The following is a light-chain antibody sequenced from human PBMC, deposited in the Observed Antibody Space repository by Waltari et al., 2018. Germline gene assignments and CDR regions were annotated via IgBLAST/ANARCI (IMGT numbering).Light chain of an antibody. CDR2: ETS. V-gene: IGKV1-9*01. CDR1: QAFSRD. CDR3: QQGST. Sequence: DIQLTQFPASLSASVGDKVTITCRASQAFSRDLVWYQQTPGRAPKLLILETSTLQNGVPSRFSGSGSGTEFTLTISGLQPEDFATLYCQQGSTFGQGTRLDIK. J-gene: IGKJ5*01.